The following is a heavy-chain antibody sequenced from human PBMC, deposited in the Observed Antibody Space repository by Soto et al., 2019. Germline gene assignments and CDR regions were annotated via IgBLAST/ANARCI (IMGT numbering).Heavy chain of an antibody. J-gene: IGHJ6*02. V-gene: IGHV3-30-3*01. Sequence: PGGSLRLSCAASGFTFSSYAMHWVRQAPGKGLGWVAVISYDGSNKYYADSVKGRFTISRDNSKNTLYLQMNSLRAEDTAVYYCARDRGRSSSWFTRYGMDVWGQGTTVTVSS. CDR2: ISYDGSNK. CDR3: ARDRGRSSSWFTRYGMDV. D-gene: IGHD6-13*01. CDR1: GFTFSSYA.